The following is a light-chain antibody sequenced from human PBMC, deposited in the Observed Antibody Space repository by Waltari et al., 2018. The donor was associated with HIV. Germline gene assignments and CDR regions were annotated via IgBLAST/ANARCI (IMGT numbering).Light chain of an antibody. Sequence: DIQLTQSQSSVSASVGDRVTITCRASQNILNWLAWYQQKPGRAPKLLIYSASDLQYGVPSRFSGSGSGTDFSLTISSLQPEDFATYYCQQANSFPRTFGQGTTVEI. J-gene: IGKJ1*01. CDR3: QQANSFPRT. CDR2: SAS. V-gene: IGKV1-12*01. CDR1: QNILNW.